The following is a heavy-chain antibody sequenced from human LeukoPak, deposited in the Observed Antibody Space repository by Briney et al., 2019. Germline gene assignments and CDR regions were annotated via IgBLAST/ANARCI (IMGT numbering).Heavy chain of an antibody. CDR1: GYSFPSYW. Sequence: GESLRISCKGSGYSFPSYWITWVRQMPGKGLEWMGSIDPSDSYTNYSPSFQGHVTISADKSISTAYLQWSSLMASDTAMYYCARTYYDILTGYSLSDYWGQGTLVTVSS. V-gene: IGHV5-10-1*01. CDR2: IDPSDSYT. CDR3: ARTYYDILTGYSLSDY. D-gene: IGHD3-9*01. J-gene: IGHJ4*02.